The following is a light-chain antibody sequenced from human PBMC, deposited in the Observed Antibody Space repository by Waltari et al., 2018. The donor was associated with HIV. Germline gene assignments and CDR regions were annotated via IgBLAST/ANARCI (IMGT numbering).Light chain of an antibody. CDR3: QQYGSPTYT. CDR1: QSLTNTF. V-gene: IGKV3-20*01. CDR2: GVS. J-gene: IGKJ2*01. Sequence: EIVLTQSPGTLSLSPGDRATLPCRASQSLTNTFLAWYQQKPGQAPRLVMSGVSKRATGIPDRFSGRGSGTDFTLTISRLEPEDFAVYYCQQYGSPTYTFGQGTKVVIK.